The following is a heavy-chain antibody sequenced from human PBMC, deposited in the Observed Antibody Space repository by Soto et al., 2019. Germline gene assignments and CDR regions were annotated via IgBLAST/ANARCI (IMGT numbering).Heavy chain of an antibody. Sequence: QVQLQESGPGLVKPSGTLSLTCAVSGGAIRSSNWWSWVRQPPGKGLEWIGEIYHSGSTNYNPSLKSRVTISVDKSKNQFSLKLSSVTAADTAVYYCARRGYCTNRVCYYGMDVWGQGTTVTVSS. J-gene: IGHJ6*02. CDR3: ARRGYCTNRVCYYGMDV. D-gene: IGHD2-8*01. CDR2: IYHSGST. CDR1: GGAIRSSNW. V-gene: IGHV4-4*02.